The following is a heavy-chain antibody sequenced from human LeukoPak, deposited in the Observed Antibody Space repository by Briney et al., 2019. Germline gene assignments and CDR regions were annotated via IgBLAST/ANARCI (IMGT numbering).Heavy chain of an antibody. V-gene: IGHV5-51*01. CDR2: IYPGDSDT. CDR3: ARRGMATNGWFDP. J-gene: IGHJ5*02. CDR1: GYIFTSYW. Sequence: GESLKISCKGSGYIFTSYWIGWVRQMPGKGLEWMGIIYPGDSDTRYSPSFQGQVTISADKSISTANLQWNSLKASDTAMYYCARRGMATNGWFDPWGQGTLVTVSS. D-gene: IGHD5-24*01.